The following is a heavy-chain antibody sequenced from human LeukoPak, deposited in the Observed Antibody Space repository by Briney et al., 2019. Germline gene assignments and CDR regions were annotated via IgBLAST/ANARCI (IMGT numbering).Heavy chain of an antibody. J-gene: IGHJ3*02. CDR1: GFTFSSYA. CDR2: IIASGGST. Sequence: GGSLRLSCAASGFTFSSYAMSWVRQAPGRGMEWVSAIIASGGSTYYADSVKGRLSISRDNSKNTLYLQMNSLRTEGTAVSESARSHYRSSDYFVQDAFDIWGQGTMVTVSS. CDR3: ARSHYRSSDYFVQDAFDI. D-gene: IGHD3-22*01. V-gene: IGHV3-23*01.